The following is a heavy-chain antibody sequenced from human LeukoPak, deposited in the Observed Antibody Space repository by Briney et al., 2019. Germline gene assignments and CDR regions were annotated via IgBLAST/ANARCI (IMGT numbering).Heavy chain of an antibody. Sequence: PGGSLRLSCAASGFTFSSYAMSWVRQAPRKGLEWVTAISGSGGSTYYADSVKGRFTISRDDSKNTLYLQMNSLRAEDTAVYYCAGLDYGDYLPHYWGQGTLVTVSS. CDR2: ISGSGGST. J-gene: IGHJ4*02. D-gene: IGHD4-17*01. V-gene: IGHV3-23*01. CDR1: GFTFSSYA. CDR3: AGLDYGDYLPHY.